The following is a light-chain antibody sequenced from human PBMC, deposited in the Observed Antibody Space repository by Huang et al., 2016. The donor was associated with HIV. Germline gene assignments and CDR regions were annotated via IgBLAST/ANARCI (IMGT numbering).Light chain of an antibody. V-gene: IGKV3-11*01. CDR2: DTS. CDR3: QQRSNWPRLT. Sequence: EIVLTQSPATLSLSPGEGAALSCRASQSVTSYVAWYQQKPGQAPRLLIDDTSTRATGTPARFSGSGSGTDFTLTISNVEPEDSARYYCQQRSNWPRLTFGGGTKVEIK. J-gene: IGKJ4*01. CDR1: QSVTSY.